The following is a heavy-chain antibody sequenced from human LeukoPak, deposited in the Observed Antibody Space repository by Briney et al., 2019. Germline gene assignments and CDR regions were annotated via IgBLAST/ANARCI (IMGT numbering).Heavy chain of an antibody. V-gene: IGHV1-69*04. CDR2: IIPILGIA. CDR1: GGTFSSYA. Sequence: SVKVSCEASGGTFSSYAISWVRQAPGQGLEWMGRIIPILGIANYAQKFQGRVTITADKSTSTAYMELSSLRSEDTAVYYCASWTTVVTNAFDIWGQGTMVTVSS. CDR3: ASWTTVVTNAFDI. D-gene: IGHD4-23*01. J-gene: IGHJ3*02.